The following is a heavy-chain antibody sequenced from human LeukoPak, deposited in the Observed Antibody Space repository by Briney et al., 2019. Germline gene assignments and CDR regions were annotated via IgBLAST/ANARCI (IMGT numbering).Heavy chain of an antibody. J-gene: IGHJ6*03. CDR3: GRDALVGYFSYYYMDV. V-gene: IGHV4-59*11. D-gene: IGHD2-15*01. CDR1: GGSISSHY. CDR2: ILNSGST. Sequence: SETLSLTCTVSGGSISSHYWTWIRQSPVKGLEWIGVILNSGSTSYNPSLKSRVTISIDTSKNQFSLKLSSVTAADTAVYYCGRDALVGYFSYYYMDVWGKGTTVTVSS.